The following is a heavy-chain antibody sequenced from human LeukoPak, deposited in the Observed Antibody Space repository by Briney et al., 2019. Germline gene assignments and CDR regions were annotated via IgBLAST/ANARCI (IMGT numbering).Heavy chain of an antibody. J-gene: IGHJ5*02. Sequence: KPSETLSLTCAVYGGSFSGYYWSWIRQPPGKGLEWIGEINHSGSTNYNPSLKSRVTISVDTSKNQFSLKLSSETAADTAVYYCARVPLYITGTTGWFDPWGQGTLVTVSS. CDR3: ARVPLYITGTTGWFDP. D-gene: IGHD1-7*01. CDR2: INHSGST. CDR1: GGSFSGYY. V-gene: IGHV4-34*01.